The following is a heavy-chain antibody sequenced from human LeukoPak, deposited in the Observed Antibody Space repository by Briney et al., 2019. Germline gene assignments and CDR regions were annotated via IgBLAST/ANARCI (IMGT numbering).Heavy chain of an antibody. V-gene: IGHV1-2*02. CDR1: GYTFTGYY. CDR3: AKQAYGVNSGWLDP. CDR2: INPNSGGT. J-gene: IGHJ5*02. D-gene: IGHD4-23*01. Sequence: ASVKVSCEASGYTFTGYYIHWVRQAPGQGLEWMGWINPNSGGTKYAQKFQGRVTMTRDTSKSTAYMELSGLTSDDTAVYYCAKQAYGVNSGWLDPWGQGTLVTVSS.